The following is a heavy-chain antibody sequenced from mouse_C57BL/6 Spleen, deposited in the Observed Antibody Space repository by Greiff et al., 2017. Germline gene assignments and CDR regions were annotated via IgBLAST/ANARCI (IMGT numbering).Heavy chain of an antibody. J-gene: IGHJ2*01. CDR3: ARSGFDD. CDR2: ISRGSSTL. CDR1: GFTFSDYG. D-gene: IGHD4-1*01. Sequence: EVKVEESGGGLVKPGGSLKLSCAASGFTFSDYGMHWVRQAPEKGLEWVAYISRGSSTLYYADTVKGRFTISRDNAKNTLFLQMTSLRSEDTAMYYGARSGFDDGGQGTTLTVSS. V-gene: IGHV5-17*01.